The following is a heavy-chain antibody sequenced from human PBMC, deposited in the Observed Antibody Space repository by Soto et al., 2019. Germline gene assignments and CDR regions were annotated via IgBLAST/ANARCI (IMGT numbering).Heavy chain of an antibody. Sequence: QVQLQQWGAGLLKPSETLSLTCAVYGGSFSGYYWSWIRQPPGKGLEWIEEINHSGSTNYNPSLKSRVTISVDTSKNQFSLKLSSVTAADMAVYYCARGMSTVTFDYWGQGTLVTVSS. D-gene: IGHD4-4*01. CDR1: GGSFSGYY. J-gene: IGHJ4*02. CDR3: ARGMSTVTFDY. CDR2: INHSGST. V-gene: IGHV4-34*01.